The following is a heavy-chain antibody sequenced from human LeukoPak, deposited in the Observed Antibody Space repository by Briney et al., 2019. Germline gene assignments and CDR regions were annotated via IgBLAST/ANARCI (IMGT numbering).Heavy chain of an antibody. CDR3: ARDNMFCSDTSCHKWFDP. V-gene: IGHV4-4*02. CDR1: GGSISTSNW. CDR2: IYHSGST. Sequence: SGTLSLTCVVSGGSISTSNWWSWVRQPPGKGLEWIGEIYHSGSTNYNPSPKSRVTISVDKSKSQFSLKLSSVTAADTAVYYCARDNMFCSDTSCHKWFDPWGQGTLVTVSS. D-gene: IGHD2-2*02. J-gene: IGHJ5*02.